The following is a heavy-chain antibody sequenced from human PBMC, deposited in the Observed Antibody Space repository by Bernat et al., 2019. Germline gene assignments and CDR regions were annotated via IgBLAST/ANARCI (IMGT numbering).Heavy chain of an antibody. CDR1: GFTFSIYG. J-gene: IGHJ2*01. CDR3: ARAKSGSFSVDWYVDL. V-gene: IGHV3-33*03. CDR2: IWYDGNKK. D-gene: IGHD1-26*01. Sequence: QVQLVESGGGVVQPGRALRLSCAASGFTFSIYGMHWVRQAPGKGLEWVAIIWYDGNKKYYADSVKGRFTISRDNSKNTLFLQMNGLRAEDTAVYYCARAKSGSFSVDWYVDLWGRGTLVTVSS.